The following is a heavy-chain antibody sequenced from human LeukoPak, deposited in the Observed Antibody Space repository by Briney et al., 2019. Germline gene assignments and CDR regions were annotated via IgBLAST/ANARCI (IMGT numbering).Heavy chain of an antibody. CDR3: AKSSNYYYYDSSGLDY. CDR2: ISSSSSYI. Sequence: GGSLRLSCAASGFTFSSYSMNWVRQAPGKGLEWVSSISSSSSYIYYADSVKGRFTISRDNAKNSLYLQMNSLRAEDTAVYYCAKSSNYYYYDSSGLDYWGQGTLVTVSS. D-gene: IGHD3-22*01. CDR1: GFTFSSYS. V-gene: IGHV3-21*01. J-gene: IGHJ4*02.